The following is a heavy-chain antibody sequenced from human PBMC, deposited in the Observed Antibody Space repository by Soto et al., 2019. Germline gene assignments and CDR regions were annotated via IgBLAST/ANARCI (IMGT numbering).Heavy chain of an antibody. J-gene: IGHJ4*02. V-gene: IGHV3-23*01. CDR1: GFTFSSYA. Sequence: GGSLRLSCAASGFTFSSYAMSWVRQAPGKGLEWVSAISGSGGSTYYADSVKGRFTISRDNSKNTLYLQMNSLRAEDTAVYYCAKYPVRIAVAGTGFFDYWGQGTLVTVSS. CDR2: ISGSGGST. D-gene: IGHD6-19*01. CDR3: AKYPVRIAVAGTGFFDY.